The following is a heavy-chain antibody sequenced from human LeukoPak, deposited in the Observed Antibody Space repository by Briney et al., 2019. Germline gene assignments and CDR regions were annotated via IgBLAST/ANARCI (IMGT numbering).Heavy chain of an antibody. Sequence: RASVKVSCKVSGYSFTSNYIHWVRQAPGQGLEWMGMIYPRDGSTSYAQRFQDRVTVTRDTSTGTVHMELSGLRSEDTAVYYCARDQEGFDYWGQGTLVTVSS. J-gene: IGHJ4*02. CDR3: ARDQEGFDY. V-gene: IGHV1-46*01. CDR2: IYPRDGST. CDR1: GYSFTSNY.